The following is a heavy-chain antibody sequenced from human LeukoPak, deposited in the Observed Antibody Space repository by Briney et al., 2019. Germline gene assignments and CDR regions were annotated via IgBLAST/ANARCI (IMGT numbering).Heavy chain of an antibody. D-gene: IGHD6-19*01. V-gene: IGHV3-74*01. Sequence: PGGSLRLSCAASGFTFSSYWMHWVRQAPGKGLVWVSRINSDGYSISYADSVKGRFTISRENAKNTLYLQMNSLTVEDTAVYYCARATAEAGTDYWGQGTLVTGSS. CDR1: GFTFSSYW. CDR2: INSDGYSI. CDR3: ARATAEAGTDY. J-gene: IGHJ4*02.